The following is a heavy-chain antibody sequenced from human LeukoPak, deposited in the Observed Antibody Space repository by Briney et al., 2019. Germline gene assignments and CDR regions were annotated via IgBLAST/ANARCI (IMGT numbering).Heavy chain of an antibody. CDR2: IDHTGIT. CDR3: ARQHVAAAGDY. D-gene: IGHD6-13*01. J-gene: IGHJ4*02. V-gene: IGHV4-59*08. Sequence: SETLSLTCTVSDDSITIYYWSWIRQPPGKGLEWIGYIDHTGITNYNPSLNSRVTISRDTSKNHFSLELSSATAADTAVYYCARQHVAAAGDYWGQGTLVTVSS. CDR1: DDSITIYY.